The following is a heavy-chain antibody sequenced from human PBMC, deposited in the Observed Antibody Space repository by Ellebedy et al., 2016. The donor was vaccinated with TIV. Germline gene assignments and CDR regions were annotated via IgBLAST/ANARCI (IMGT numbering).Heavy chain of an antibody. J-gene: IGHJ4*02. CDR3: ARKPPAIGAAGHDF. CDR2: IFPGDSDT. CDR1: GYSFTSYW. D-gene: IGHD6-13*01. V-gene: IGHV5-51*01. Sequence: GESLKISCKGSGYSFTSYWVGWVRQLHEKRLEWMGTIFPGDSDTRYSPSFQGQVTISADKSISTAYLQWSSLKASDTAMYYCARKPPAIGAAGHDFWGQGTLVTVSS.